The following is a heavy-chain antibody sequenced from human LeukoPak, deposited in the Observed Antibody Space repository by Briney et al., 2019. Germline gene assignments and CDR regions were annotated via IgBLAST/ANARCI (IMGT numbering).Heavy chain of an antibody. CDR2: IYYSGST. CDR1: GGSISSHY. J-gene: IGHJ4*02. D-gene: IGHD3-22*01. V-gene: IGHV4-59*11. CDR3: ARVFLDYDSSGYYQAIYDY. Sequence: SETLSLTCTVSGGSISSHYWSWIRQPPGKGLEWIGYIYYSGSTNYNPSLKSRVTISVDTSKNQFSLKLSSVTAADTAVYYCARVFLDYDSSGYYQAIYDYWGQGTLVTVSS.